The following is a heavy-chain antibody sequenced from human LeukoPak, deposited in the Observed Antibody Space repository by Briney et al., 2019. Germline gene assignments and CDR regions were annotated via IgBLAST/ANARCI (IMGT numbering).Heavy chain of an antibody. CDR2: MNPNSGNT. Sequence: GASVKVSCKASGYTFTSYDINWVRQATGQGLEWMGWMNPNSGNTGYAQKFQGRVTMTRNTSISTAYMELSSLRSEDTAVYYCARESRRITMVRGFRRFDPWGQGTLVTVSS. D-gene: IGHD3-10*01. CDR3: ARESRRITMVRGFRRFDP. CDR1: GYTFTSYD. V-gene: IGHV1-8*01. J-gene: IGHJ5*02.